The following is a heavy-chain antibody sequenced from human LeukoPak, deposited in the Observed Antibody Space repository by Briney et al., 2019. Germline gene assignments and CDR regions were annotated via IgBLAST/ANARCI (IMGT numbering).Heavy chain of an antibody. D-gene: IGHD2-21*01. CDR2: ISWNSGSI. CDR1: GFTFDDYA. V-gene: IGHV3-9*01. CDR3: AKAPSRLAYVMDV. Sequence: GGSLRLSCAASGFTFDDYAMHWVRQAPGKGLEWVSGISWNSGSIGYADSVKGRFAISRDNAKNSLYLQMNTLRAEDTAMYYCAKAPSRLAYVMDVWGQGTTVTVSS. J-gene: IGHJ6*02.